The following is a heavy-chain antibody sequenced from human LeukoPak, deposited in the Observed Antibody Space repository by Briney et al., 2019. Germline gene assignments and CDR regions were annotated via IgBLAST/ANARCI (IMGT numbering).Heavy chain of an antibody. CDR3: ARDLGYYDSSGYYSY. D-gene: IGHD3-22*01. J-gene: IGHJ4*02. Sequence: GGSLRLSCAASGFTFSSYAMHWVRQAPGKGLEWVAVISYDGSNKYYADSVKGRFTISRDNSKNTLYLQMNSLRAEDTAVYYCARDLGYYDSSGYYSYWGQGTLVTVSS. V-gene: IGHV3-30-3*01. CDR2: ISYDGSNK. CDR1: GFTFSSYA.